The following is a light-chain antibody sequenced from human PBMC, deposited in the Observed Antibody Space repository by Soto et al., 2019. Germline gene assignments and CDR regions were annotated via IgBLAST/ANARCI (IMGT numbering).Light chain of an antibody. CDR1: QSIGNW. Sequence: DIQMPQSPSTLSASVGDRVTITCRASQSIGNWLAWYQQKPGKAPKLLIYKASSLESGVPSRFSGSGSGTEFSLTISSLQPDDFATYYCQQYNGTFGQGTRLEIK. V-gene: IGKV1-5*03. J-gene: IGKJ5*01. CDR2: KAS. CDR3: QQYNGT.